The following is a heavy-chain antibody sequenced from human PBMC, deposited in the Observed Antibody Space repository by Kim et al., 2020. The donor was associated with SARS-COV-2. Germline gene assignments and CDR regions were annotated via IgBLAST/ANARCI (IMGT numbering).Heavy chain of an antibody. D-gene: IGHD3-10*01. V-gene: IGHV1-8*01. J-gene: IGHJ5*02. CDR2: IHPMTGNT. CDR1: GYSFTSFE. Sequence: ASVKVSCKASGYSFTSFEINWVRQAAGQGLEWMGWIHPMTGNTAYAQKFQGRVTMSRDTPTNTVYMDLSSLRSDDTAVYYCARERAISGRPLDPWGQGTLVTVSS. CDR3: ARERAISGRPLDP.